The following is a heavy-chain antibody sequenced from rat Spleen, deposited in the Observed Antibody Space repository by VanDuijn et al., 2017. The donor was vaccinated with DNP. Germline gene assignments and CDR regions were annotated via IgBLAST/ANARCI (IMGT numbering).Heavy chain of an antibody. CDR1: GFTFDDFW. Sequence: EVQLVETGGGLVQPGRSLKLSCVASGFTFDDFWMYWIRQAPGKGLEWVASINTDVFTTYYPDSVMGRFTISRHNAENTVHLQMKSLRSEDTATYYCAREAAFDYWGQGVMVTVSS. V-gene: IGHV5-58*01. CDR2: INTDVFTT. J-gene: IGHJ2*01. CDR3: AREAAFDY.